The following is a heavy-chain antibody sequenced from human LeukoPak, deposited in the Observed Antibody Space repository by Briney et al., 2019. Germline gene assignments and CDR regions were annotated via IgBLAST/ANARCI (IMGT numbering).Heavy chain of an antibody. V-gene: IGHV3-23*01. CDR1: GFTFSSYG. Sequence: PGGSLRLSCAASGFTFSSYGMSWVRQAPGKGLEWVSGISSSGGDTYYADSVKGRFTISRDNSRNTLYLQMNSLRAEDTAVYYCARLRSLGSGRPIDYWGQGTLVTVSS. CDR2: ISSSGGDT. CDR3: ARLRSLGSGRPIDY. D-gene: IGHD3-10*01. J-gene: IGHJ4*02.